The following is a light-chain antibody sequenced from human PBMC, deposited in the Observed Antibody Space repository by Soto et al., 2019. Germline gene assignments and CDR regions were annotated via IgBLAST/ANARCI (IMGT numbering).Light chain of an antibody. CDR1: SSDVGGYDY. V-gene: IGLV2-14*01. CDR3: NSFTSSNTWV. CDR2: AVT. J-gene: IGLJ3*02. Sequence: QPVLTQPASVSGSPGQSITISCTGTSSDVGGYDYVSWYQQHPGKAPKLMIYAVTNRPSGVSNRFSGSKSGNTASLIISGLQAEDEADYYCNSFTSSNTWVFGGGTKLTVL.